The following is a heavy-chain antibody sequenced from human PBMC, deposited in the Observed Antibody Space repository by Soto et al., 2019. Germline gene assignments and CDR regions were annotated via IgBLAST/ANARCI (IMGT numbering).Heavy chain of an antibody. D-gene: IGHD4-17*01. CDR3: APSATVTGLDY. CDR2: ISYDGSNK. J-gene: IGHJ4*02. Sequence: QVQLVESGGGVVQPGRSLRLSCAASGFTFSSYGMHWVRQAPGKGLEWVAVISYDGSNKYYADSVKGRFPISRDNSKNTLDLQVNTLRAEATAVYYCAPSATVTGLDYWGQGTLVTVAS. CDR1: GFTFSSYG. V-gene: IGHV3-30*03.